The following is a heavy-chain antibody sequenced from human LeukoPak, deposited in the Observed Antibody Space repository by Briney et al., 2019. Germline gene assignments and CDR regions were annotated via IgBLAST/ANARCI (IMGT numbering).Heavy chain of an antibody. J-gene: IGHJ4*02. CDR2: MYYSGST. CDR3: ARLSGSGYYPFDN. V-gene: IGHV4-59*01. D-gene: IGHD3-22*01. CDR1: GGSISSYS. Sequence: SKTLSLTCNVSGGSISSYSWSWIRQPPGKGLEWIGYMYYSGSTSYNPSLKSRVTISVDTCKNQFSLKMSSVTAPDTAVYYCARLSGSGYYPFDNWGQGTLVTVSS.